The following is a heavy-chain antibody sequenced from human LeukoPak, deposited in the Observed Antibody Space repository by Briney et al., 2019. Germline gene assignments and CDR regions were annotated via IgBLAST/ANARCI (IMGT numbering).Heavy chain of an antibody. D-gene: IGHD3-9*01. CDR1: GFTFSSYG. Sequence: PGGSLRLSCAASGFTFSSYGMHWVRQAPGKGLEWVAVISYDGSNKYYANSVKGRFTISRDNSKNTLYLQMNSLRAEDTAVYYCAKDGVLRYSDWLLYSFLDYWGQGTLVTVSS. J-gene: IGHJ4*02. CDR2: ISYDGSNK. V-gene: IGHV3-30*18. CDR3: AKDGVLRYSDWLLYSFLDY.